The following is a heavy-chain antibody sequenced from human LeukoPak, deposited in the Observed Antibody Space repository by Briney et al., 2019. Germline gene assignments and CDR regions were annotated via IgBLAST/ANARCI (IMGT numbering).Heavy chain of an antibody. D-gene: IGHD3-3*01. CDR3: AKDGRDGITIFGVVVDAFDI. CDR2: ISGSGGST. J-gene: IGHJ3*02. CDR1: GFTFSSYA. Sequence: PGGSLRLSCAASGFTFSSYAMSWVRQAPGKGLEWVSAISGSGGSTYYADSVKGRFPISRDNSKNTLYLQMNSLRAEDTAVYYCAKDGRDGITIFGVVVDAFDIWGQGTMVTVSS. V-gene: IGHV3-23*01.